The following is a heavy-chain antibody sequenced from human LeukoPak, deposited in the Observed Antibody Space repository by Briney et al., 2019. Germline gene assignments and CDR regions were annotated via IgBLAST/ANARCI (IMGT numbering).Heavy chain of an antibody. CDR1: GGSFSGYF. Sequence: PSETLSLTCAVYGGSFSGYFWSWIRQPPGKGLEWIGEIKHSGSTNYNPSLKSRVTISVDTSKNQFSLKLSSVTAADTAVYYCARRRITMVRGVPGWFDPWGQGTLVTVSS. CDR3: ARRRITMVRGVPGWFDP. V-gene: IGHV4-34*01. CDR2: IKHSGST. D-gene: IGHD3-10*01. J-gene: IGHJ5*02.